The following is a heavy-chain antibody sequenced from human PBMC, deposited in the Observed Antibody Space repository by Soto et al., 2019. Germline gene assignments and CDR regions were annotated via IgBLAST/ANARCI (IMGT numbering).Heavy chain of an antibody. D-gene: IGHD2-2*01. Sequence: GASLKISCTGFGYTFTTFWISWVRQMPGRGLEWMGRIDRRDSYTNSSPSFQGHVTISVDKPLSTAYLQWGSLKASDPAMYYCARLYCTSSTCDSWFDPWGQGTLVTVSS. CDR2: IDRRDSYT. V-gene: IGHV5-10-1*01. J-gene: IGHJ5*02. CDR3: ARLYCTSSTCDSWFDP. CDR1: GYTFTTFW.